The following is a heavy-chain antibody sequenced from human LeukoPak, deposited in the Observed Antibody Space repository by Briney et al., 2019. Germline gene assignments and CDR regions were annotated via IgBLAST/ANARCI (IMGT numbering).Heavy chain of an antibody. J-gene: IGHJ4*02. V-gene: IGHV3-23*01. D-gene: IGHD2/OR15-2a*01. CDR2: ISDSGGRT. CDR1: GFTFSNAA. CDR3: ASEIVAPGLHFEY. Sequence: GGSLRLSCAASGFTFSNAAMSWVRQAPGKGLEWVSDISDSGGRTYYADSVKGRFTISRDTAKNSLYLQMNSVRAEDTAVYYCASEIVAPGLHFEYWGQGSLVTVSS.